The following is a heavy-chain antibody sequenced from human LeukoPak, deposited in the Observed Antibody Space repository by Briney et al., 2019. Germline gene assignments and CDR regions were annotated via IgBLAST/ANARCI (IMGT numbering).Heavy chain of an antibody. CDR2: IMPMFGKA. D-gene: IGHD2-2*01. CDR1: GGTFSSYD. Sequence: SVKVSCKASGGTFSSYDISWVRQAPGQGLEWMGGIMPMFGKANYAQKFQGRVTTTADKATSTAYMELSSLRSEDTAVYYCVGGRTDIVVVPATLRNYYFDYWGQGTLVTVSS. V-gene: IGHV1-69*06. CDR3: VGGRTDIVVVPATLRNYYFDY. J-gene: IGHJ4*02.